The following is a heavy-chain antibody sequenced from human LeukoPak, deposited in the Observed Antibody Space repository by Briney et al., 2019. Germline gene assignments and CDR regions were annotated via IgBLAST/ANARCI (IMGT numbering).Heavy chain of an antibody. CDR2: ISTSGGRT. CDR3: AELGITMIGGV. J-gene: IGHJ6*04. Sequence: PGGSLRLSCAASGFTFSSCAMSWVRQAPGKGLEWVSAISTSGGRTFYADSVKGRFTISRDNAKNSLYLQMNSLRAEDTAVYYCAELGITMIGGVWGKGTTVTISS. CDR1: GFTFSSCA. D-gene: IGHD3-10*02. V-gene: IGHV3-23*01.